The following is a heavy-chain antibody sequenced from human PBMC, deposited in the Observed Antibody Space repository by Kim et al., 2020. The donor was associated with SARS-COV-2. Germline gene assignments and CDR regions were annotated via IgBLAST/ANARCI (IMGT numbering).Heavy chain of an antibody. J-gene: IGHJ4*02. CDR2: IYHSGST. Sequence: SETLSLTCTVSGYSISSGYYWGWIRQSPGKGLEWIGSIYHSGSTYYNPSLKSRVTISVDTSKNQFSLKLSSVTAADTAVYYCARYMSYDYVWGTRNYFDYWGQGTLVTVSS. D-gene: IGHD3-16*01. V-gene: IGHV4-38-2*02. CDR3: ARYMSYDYVWGTRNYFDY. CDR1: GYSISSGYY.